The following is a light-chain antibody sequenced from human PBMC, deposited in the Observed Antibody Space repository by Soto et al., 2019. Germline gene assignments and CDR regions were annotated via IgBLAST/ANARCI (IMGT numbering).Light chain of an antibody. CDR3: AAWDDSLNGPV. Sequence: QYVLTQPPSASGTPGQRVTIPCSGSSSNIGSNTVNWYQQLPGTAPKLLIYSNNQRPSGVPDRFSGSKSGTSASLAISGLQSEDEADYYCAAWDDSLNGPVFGGGTKLTVL. J-gene: IGLJ2*01. V-gene: IGLV1-44*01. CDR2: SNN. CDR1: SSNIGSNT.